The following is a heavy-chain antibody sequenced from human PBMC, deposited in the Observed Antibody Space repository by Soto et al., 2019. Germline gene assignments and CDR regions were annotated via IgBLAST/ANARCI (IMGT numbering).Heavy chain of an antibody. CDR1: GFIFNTYS. J-gene: IGHJ4*02. D-gene: IGHD3-3*01. CDR2: ISPSGSYM. V-gene: IGHV3-21*01. Sequence: EMQLVESGGGLVKPGGSLRLSCAACGFIFNTYSMEWVRQAPGKGLEWVASISPSGSYMYYGDSLKGRFNVSRDNAKNSLYLQMDSLSADDPAIYYCARFGLVTFDCWGQETLVTVSS. CDR3: ARFGLVTFDC.